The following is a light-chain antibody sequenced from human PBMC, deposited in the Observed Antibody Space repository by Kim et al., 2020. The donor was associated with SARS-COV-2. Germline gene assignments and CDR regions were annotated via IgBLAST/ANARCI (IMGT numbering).Light chain of an antibody. Sequence: PGERATLSCRASRSATSSLAWYQQNPGQAPRLLIYDASTRATGIPARFSGSGSGTDFILTISSLEPEDFAVYYCQQRSNWPPTFGGGTKLEIK. CDR1: RSATSS. J-gene: IGKJ4*01. CDR3: QQRSNWPPT. CDR2: DAS. V-gene: IGKV3-11*01.